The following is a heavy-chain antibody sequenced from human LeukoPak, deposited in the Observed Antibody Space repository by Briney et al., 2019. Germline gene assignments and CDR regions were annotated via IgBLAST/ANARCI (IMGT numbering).Heavy chain of an antibody. V-gene: IGHV4-39*07. CDR3: ARETSGDYSNYNEMGYFDY. J-gene: IGHJ4*02. D-gene: IGHD4-11*01. Sequence: SETLSLTCTVSGGSISSSSYYWGWIRQPPGKGLEWIGSIYYSGSTYYNPSLKSRVTISVDTSKNQFSLKLSSVTAADTAVYYCARETSGDYSNYNEMGYFDYWGQGTLVTVSS. CDR2: IYYSGST. CDR1: GGSISSSSYY.